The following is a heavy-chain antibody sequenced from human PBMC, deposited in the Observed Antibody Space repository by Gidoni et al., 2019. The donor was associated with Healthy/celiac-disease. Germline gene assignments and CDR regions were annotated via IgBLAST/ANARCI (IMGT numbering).Heavy chain of an antibody. V-gene: IGHV4-59*01. CDR3: ARVEAMVNVVDY. Sequence: QVQLQESGPGLVKPSETLSLTCTVSGGSISSYYWSWIRQPPGKGLEWIGYIDYSGSTNYNPSLKSRVTISVDTSKNQFSLKLSSVTAADTAVYYCARVEAMVNVVDYWGQGTLVTVSS. CDR1: GGSISSYY. CDR2: IDYSGST. D-gene: IGHD5-18*01. J-gene: IGHJ4*02.